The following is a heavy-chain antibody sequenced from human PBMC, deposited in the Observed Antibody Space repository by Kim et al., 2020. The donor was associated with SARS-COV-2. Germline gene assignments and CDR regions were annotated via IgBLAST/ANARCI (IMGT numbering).Heavy chain of an antibody. D-gene: IGHD3-16*02. CDR1: GFTFSSYS. CDR2: ISSSSSTI. J-gene: IGHJ6*02. V-gene: IGHV3-48*01. Sequence: GGSLRLSCAASGFTFSSYSMNWVRQAPGKGLEWVSYISSSSSTIYYADSVKGRFTISRDNAKNSLYLQMNSLRAEDTAVYYCARDLPRLGITCGGVIAASYGMDVWGQGPTVTVSS. CDR3: ARDLPRLGITCGGVIAASYGMDV.